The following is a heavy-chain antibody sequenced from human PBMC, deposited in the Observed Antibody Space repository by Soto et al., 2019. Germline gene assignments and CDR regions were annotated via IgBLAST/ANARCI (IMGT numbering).Heavy chain of an antibody. CDR3: ARGITIFGVVIGLHY. V-gene: IGHV1-69*13. Sequence: SVKVSCKASAGSFISYVITWVRHAPAQGLEWMGGIIPIFRTANYAQKFQGRVTITADESTSTAYMELSSLRSEDTAVYYCARGITIFGVVIGLHYWGQGTLVTVSS. D-gene: IGHD3-3*01. J-gene: IGHJ4*02. CDR2: IIPIFRTA. CDR1: AGSFISYV.